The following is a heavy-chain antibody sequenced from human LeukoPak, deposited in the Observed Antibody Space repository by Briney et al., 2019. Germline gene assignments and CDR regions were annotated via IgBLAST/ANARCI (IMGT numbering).Heavy chain of an antibody. CDR1: GGSVSSGSYY. Sequence: KNSETLSLTCTVSGGSVSSGSYYWSWIRQPPGKGLEWIGYIYYSGSTNYNPSLKSRVTISVDTSKNQFSLKLSSVTAADTAVYYCARVATVTSNWFDPWGLGTLVTVSS. V-gene: IGHV4-61*01. J-gene: IGHJ5*02. D-gene: IGHD4-17*01. CDR2: IYYSGST. CDR3: ARVATVTSNWFDP.